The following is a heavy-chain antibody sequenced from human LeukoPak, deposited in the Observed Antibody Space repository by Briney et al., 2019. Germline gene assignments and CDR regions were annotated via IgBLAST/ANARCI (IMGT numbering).Heavy chain of an antibody. Sequence: EGSLRLSCAASGFTVSSNYMSWVRQAPGKGLEWVSVIYSGGSTYYADSVKGRFTISRDNSKNTLYLQMNSLRAEDTAVYYCARVPFYDFWSGPGYFDYWGQGTLVTVSS. CDR2: IYSGGST. D-gene: IGHD3-3*01. CDR1: GFTVSSNY. J-gene: IGHJ4*02. CDR3: ARVPFYDFWSGPGYFDY. V-gene: IGHV3-66*01.